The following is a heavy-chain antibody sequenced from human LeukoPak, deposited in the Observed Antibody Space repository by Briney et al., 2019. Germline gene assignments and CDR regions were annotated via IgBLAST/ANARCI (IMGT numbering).Heavy chain of an antibody. J-gene: IGHJ4*02. V-gene: IGHV1-8*01. D-gene: IGHD3-22*01. CDR3: ATDLGSGYYLFDD. Sequence: ASVKVSCKASGNTFTSYDVNWVRQATGQGLEWGGWMNPNSGNTGYAQKFQGRVTLTEDTSTDTAFMELTNLTSDDTAVYYCATDLGSGYYLFDDWGQGTLVTVSS. CDR1: GNTFTSYD. CDR2: MNPNSGNT.